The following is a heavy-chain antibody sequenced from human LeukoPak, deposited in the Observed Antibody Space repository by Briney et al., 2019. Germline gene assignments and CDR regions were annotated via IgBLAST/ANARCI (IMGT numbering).Heavy chain of an antibody. CDR2: ISSSSSTI. J-gene: IGHJ4*02. CDR1: GFTFSSYS. V-gene: IGHV3-48*01. D-gene: IGHD3-3*01. CDR3: ARQGIFGVVMPYYFDY. Sequence: GGSLRLSCAASGFTFSSYSMNWVRQAPGKGLEWVSYISSSSSTIYYADSVKGRFTISRDNAKNSLYLQMNSLRAEDTAVYYCARQGIFGVVMPYYFDYWGQGTLVTVSS.